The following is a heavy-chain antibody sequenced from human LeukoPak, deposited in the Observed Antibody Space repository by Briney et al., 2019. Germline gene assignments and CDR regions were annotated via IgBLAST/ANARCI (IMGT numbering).Heavy chain of an antibody. CDR3: ARVKIVVVPAATVWFDP. J-gene: IGHJ5*02. V-gene: IGHV3-11*01. CDR2: ISSSGSTI. Sequence: GGSLRLSCAASGFTFSDYYMSWIRQAPGKGLEWVSYISSSGSTIYYADSVKGRFTISRDNAKNSLYLQMNGLRAEDTAVYYCARVKIVVVPAATVWFDPWGQGTLVTVSS. CDR1: GFTFSDYY. D-gene: IGHD2-2*01.